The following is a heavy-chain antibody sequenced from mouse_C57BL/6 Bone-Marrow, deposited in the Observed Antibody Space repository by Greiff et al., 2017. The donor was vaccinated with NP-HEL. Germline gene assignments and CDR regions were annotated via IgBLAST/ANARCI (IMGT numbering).Heavy chain of an antibody. CDR1: GYSITSGYY. J-gene: IGHJ3*01. CDR2: ISYDGSN. Sequence: EVKLQESGPGLVKPSQSLSLTCSVTGYSITSGYYWNWIRQFPGNKLEWMGYISYDGSNNYNPSLKNRISITRDTSKNQFFLKLNSVTTEDTATYYCARRRFYGSSSFAYWGQGTLVTVSA. V-gene: IGHV3-6*01. D-gene: IGHD1-1*01. CDR3: ARRRFYGSSSFAY.